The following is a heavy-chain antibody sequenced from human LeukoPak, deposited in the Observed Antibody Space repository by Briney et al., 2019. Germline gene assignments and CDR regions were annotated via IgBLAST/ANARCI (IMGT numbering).Heavy chain of an antibody. D-gene: IGHD3-10*01. Sequence: GGSLRPSCAASGFTFDDYGMSWVRQAPGKGLEWVSGINWNGGSTGYADSVKGRFTISRDNAKNSLYLQMNSLRAEDTALYYCARDTSSSYGSGSDYWGQGTLVTVSS. CDR1: GFTFDDYG. J-gene: IGHJ4*02. CDR3: ARDTSSSYGSGSDY. CDR2: INWNGGST. V-gene: IGHV3-20*04.